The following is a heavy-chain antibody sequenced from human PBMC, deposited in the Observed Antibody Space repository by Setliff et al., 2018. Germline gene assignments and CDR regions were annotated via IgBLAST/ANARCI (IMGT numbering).Heavy chain of an antibody. Sequence: ASVKVSCKASGDTFRSYGISWVRQAPGQGLEWMGGTIPMFGSTTYAQKFQGRVTIITDESTTTAYMELSSLGSEDTAVYYCARAAYSGSPNWFDPWGQGTLVTVSS. D-gene: IGHD1-26*01. J-gene: IGHJ5*02. CDR3: ARAAYSGSPNWFDP. CDR2: TIPMFGST. V-gene: IGHV1-69*05. CDR1: GDTFRSYG.